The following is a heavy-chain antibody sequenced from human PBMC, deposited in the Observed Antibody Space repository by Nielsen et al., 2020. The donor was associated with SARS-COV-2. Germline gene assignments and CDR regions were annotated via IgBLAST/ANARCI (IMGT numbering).Heavy chain of an antibody. D-gene: IGHD3-9*01. CDR2: IKQDGSEK. Sequence: GGSLRLSCAASGFTFSSYWMSWVRQAPGKGLEWVANIKQDGSEKYYVDSVKGRFTISRDNAKNSLYLQMNSLRVEDTAVYYCARDHYDMLTGYSEDYYYGMDVWGQGTTVTVSS. J-gene: IGHJ6*02. V-gene: IGHV3-7*01. CDR3: ARDHYDMLTGYSEDYYYGMDV. CDR1: GFTFSSYW.